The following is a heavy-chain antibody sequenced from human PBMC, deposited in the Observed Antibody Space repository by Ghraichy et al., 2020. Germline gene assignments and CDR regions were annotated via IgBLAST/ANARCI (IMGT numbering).Heavy chain of an antibody. CDR3: ARDLNNPLLWFDMDV. Sequence: GGSLRLSCAASGFTFSSYSMNWVRQAPGKGLEWVSYISSSSSTIYYADSVKGRFTISRDNAKNSLYLQMNSLRDEDTAVYYCARDLNNPLLWFDMDVWGKGTTVTVSS. D-gene: IGHD3-10*01. J-gene: IGHJ6*03. CDR2: ISSSSSTI. CDR1: GFTFSSYS. V-gene: IGHV3-48*02.